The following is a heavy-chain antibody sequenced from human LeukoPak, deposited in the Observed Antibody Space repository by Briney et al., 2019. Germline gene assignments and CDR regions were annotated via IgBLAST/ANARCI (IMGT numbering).Heavy chain of an antibody. CDR1: GFTFNDAW. J-gene: IGHJ4*02. CDR2: IKSKTDGGTT. D-gene: IGHD5-12*01. Sequence: GGSLRLSCAASGFTFNDAWMSWVRQAPGKGLEWVGRIKSKTDGGTTDFAAPVKGRFTISRDDSKNTLYLQMNSLKTEDTAVYYCTTIGGYVGFDYWGQGTLVTVSS. V-gene: IGHV3-15*01. CDR3: TTIGGYVGFDY.